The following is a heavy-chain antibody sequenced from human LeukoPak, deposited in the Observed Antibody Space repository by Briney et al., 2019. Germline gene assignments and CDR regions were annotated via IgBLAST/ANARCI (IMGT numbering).Heavy chain of an antibody. D-gene: IGHD4-17*01. J-gene: IGHJ4*02. V-gene: IGHV5-10-1*01. Sequence: GESLKISCKGSGYLFSNYWISWVRQMPGKGLEWMGRIDPIDPYINSSPSFQGHVTMSVDKSTSTAYLQWSSLKASDTAMYYCARQTTVTTQSDYWGQGTLVTVSS. CDR2: IDPIDPYI. CDR1: GYLFSNYW. CDR3: ARQTTVTTQSDY.